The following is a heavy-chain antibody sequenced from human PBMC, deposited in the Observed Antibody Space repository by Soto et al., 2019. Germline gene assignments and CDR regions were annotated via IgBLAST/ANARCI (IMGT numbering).Heavy chain of an antibody. V-gene: IGHV3-30-3*01. CDR3: ARTAGGRVRGALDI. J-gene: IGHJ3*02. CDR2: IPNTENKK. D-gene: IGHD6-13*01. CDR1: GFKFSSYG. Sequence: DLEESGGGVVQPGTSLRLSCVASGFKFSSYGMHWVRQAPGKGLEWVAVIPNTENKKYYADSVKGRFTISRDNSQNTLFLQMDSLMAEDTAMYYCARTAGGRVRGALDIWGQGTMVTVS.